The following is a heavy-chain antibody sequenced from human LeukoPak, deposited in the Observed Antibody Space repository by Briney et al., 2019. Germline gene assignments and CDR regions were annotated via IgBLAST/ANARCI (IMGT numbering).Heavy chain of an antibody. CDR3: TTRMSSGYPPDY. CDR1: GFTFSSYG. V-gene: IGHV3-15*01. Sequence: GGSLRLSCAASGFTFSSYGMHWVRQAPGKGLEWVGRIKSKTDGGTTDYAAPVKGRFTISRDDSKNTLYLQMNSLKTEDTAVYYCTTRMSSGYPPDYWGQGTLVTVSS. J-gene: IGHJ4*02. D-gene: IGHD3-22*01. CDR2: IKSKTDGGTT.